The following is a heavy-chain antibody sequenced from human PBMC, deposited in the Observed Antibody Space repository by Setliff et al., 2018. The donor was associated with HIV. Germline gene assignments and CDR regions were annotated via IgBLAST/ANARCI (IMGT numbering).Heavy chain of an antibody. D-gene: IGHD6-13*01. CDR2: VYHTGTT. CDR3: VETDYTSGWSPDAFHI. Sequence: SETLSLTCTVSGGSINNPNFYWGWIRQSPGKGLEWIGNVYHTGTTYYKPSLRSRVTMSVDTSKNQFSLNLSSVTAADTALYYCVETDYTSGWSPDAFHIRGQGTMVTVSS. J-gene: IGHJ3*02. CDR1: GGSINNPNFY. V-gene: IGHV4-39*01.